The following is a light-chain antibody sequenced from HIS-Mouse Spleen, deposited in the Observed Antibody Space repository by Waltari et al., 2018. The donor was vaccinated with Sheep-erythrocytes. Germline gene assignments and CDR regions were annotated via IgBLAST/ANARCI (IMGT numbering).Light chain of an antibody. CDR2: KDS. Sequence: SYELTQPPSVSVSPGQTARITCSGDALPKQYAYWYQQKPGQAPVLVIYKDSGGPSGIPERFSGSSSGTTVTLTISGVQAEDEADYYCQSADSSGTYRWVFGGGTKLTVL. CDR3: QSADSSGTYRWV. CDR1: ALPKQY. V-gene: IGLV3-25*03. J-gene: IGLJ3*02.